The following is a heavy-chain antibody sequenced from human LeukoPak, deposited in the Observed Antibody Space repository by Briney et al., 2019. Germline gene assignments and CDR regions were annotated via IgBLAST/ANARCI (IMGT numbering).Heavy chain of an antibody. J-gene: IGHJ4*02. D-gene: IGHD6-19*01. CDR1: GFTFSNYA. V-gene: IGHV3-23*01. CDR2: ISGSGDTT. Sequence: GGSLRLSCAASGFTFSNYAMSWVRQAPRKGLEWVSGISGSGDTTYYADSEKGRFTISRDNSRNTLFLQMNSLRVEDTAVYFCARESFRALAGYLDYWGQGSLVIVSS. CDR3: ARESFRALAGYLDY.